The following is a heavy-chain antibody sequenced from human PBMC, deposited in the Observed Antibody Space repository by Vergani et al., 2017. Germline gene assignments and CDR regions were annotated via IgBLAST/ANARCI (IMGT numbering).Heavy chain of an antibody. CDR3: ARDKLVRGVITPNWFDP. Sequence: QVQLQESGPGLVKPSETLSLTCTVSGGSISSYYWSWIRQPAGKGLEWIGRIYTSGSTNYNPSLKSRVTMSVDTSKNQFSLKLSSVTAADTAVSYCARDKLVRGVITPNWFDPWGQGTLVTVSS. CDR2: IYTSGST. D-gene: IGHD3-10*01. CDR1: GGSISSYY. J-gene: IGHJ5*02. V-gene: IGHV4-4*07.